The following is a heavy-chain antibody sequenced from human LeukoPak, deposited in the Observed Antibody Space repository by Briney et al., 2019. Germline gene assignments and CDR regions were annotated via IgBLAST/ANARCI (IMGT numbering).Heavy chain of an antibody. CDR2: IYYSGST. J-gene: IGHJ6*02. V-gene: IGHV4-31*03. CDR1: GGSISSGGYY. D-gene: IGHD4-11*01. CDR3: ARDRDYSNRYYYYGMDV. Sequence: SETLSLTCTVSGGSISSGGYYWSWIRRHPGKGLEWIRYIYYSGSTYYNPSLKSRVTISVDTSKNQFSLKLSSVTAADTAVYYCARDRDYSNRYYYYGMDVWGQGTTVTVSS.